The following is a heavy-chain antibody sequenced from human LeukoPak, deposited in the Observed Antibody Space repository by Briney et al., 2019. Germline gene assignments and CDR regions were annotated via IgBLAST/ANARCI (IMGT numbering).Heavy chain of an antibody. J-gene: IGHJ5*02. Sequence: ASVKVSCKASGYTFTSYGISWVRQAPGQGLEWMGWISAYNGNTNYAQKLQGRVTMTTDTSTSTAYMEVSSLRSEDTAVYYCATSNRDPSKNWFDPWGQGTLVTVSS. D-gene: IGHD3-3*02. V-gene: IGHV1-18*01. CDR1: GYTFTSYG. CDR2: ISAYNGNT. CDR3: ATSNRDPSKNWFDP.